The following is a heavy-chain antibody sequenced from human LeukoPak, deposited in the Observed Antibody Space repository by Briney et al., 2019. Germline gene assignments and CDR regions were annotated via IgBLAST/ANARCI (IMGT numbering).Heavy chain of an antibody. D-gene: IGHD5-12*01. V-gene: IGHV3-23*01. CDR1: GFTLSSYT. J-gene: IGHJ4*02. CDR2: ISTNGGST. Sequence: GGSLGLSCAASGFTLSSYTMTWVRQAPGKGLEWVSTISTNGGSTYYADSVKGRFTISRDNSKNMLHLQMNSLRAEDTAVYYCAKDLGRLRLTLDYWGQGTLVTVSS. CDR3: AKDLGRLRLTLDY.